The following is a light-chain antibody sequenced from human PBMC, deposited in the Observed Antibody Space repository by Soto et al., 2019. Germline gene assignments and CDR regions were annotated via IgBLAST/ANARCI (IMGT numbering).Light chain of an antibody. J-gene: IGKJ4*01. CDR2: GAS. CDR3: LQYHSYPAT. V-gene: IGKV1-16*02. CDR1: QDSSTF. Sequence: DIQMTQSPSSLSASVGDRVTITCRASQDSSTFLAWFQQKPGKAPKSLIYGASSLQSGVPSKFSGSGSGTEFTLTISSLQPEDFGPYYCLQYHSYPATFGGGTKVEIQ.